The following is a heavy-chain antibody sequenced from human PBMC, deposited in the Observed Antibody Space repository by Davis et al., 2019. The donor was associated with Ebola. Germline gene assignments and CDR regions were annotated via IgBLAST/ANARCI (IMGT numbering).Heavy chain of an antibody. V-gene: IGHV1-24*01. CDR3: AAGRILLWFGPTDNDNWFDP. D-gene: IGHD3-10*01. Sequence: ASVKVSCKVSGYSLTELSMHWVRQAPGKGLEWKGGFDPEDGKTIYAQKFQDRVTMTEDTSTDTAYMELSSLRSEDTAVYYCAAGRILLWFGPTDNDNWFDPWGQGTLVTVAS. CDR1: GYSLTELS. J-gene: IGHJ5*02. CDR2: FDPEDGKT.